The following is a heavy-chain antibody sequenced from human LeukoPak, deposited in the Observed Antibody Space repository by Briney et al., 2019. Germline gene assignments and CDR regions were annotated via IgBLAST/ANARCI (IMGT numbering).Heavy chain of an antibody. J-gene: IGHJ4*02. D-gene: IGHD6-19*01. CDR3: AREATTTVAGTRKFDY. CDR2: TYYSGST. Sequence: SETLSLTCTVSGGSISDYYWSWIRQPPGKGLEWIGYTYYSGSTNYNPSLKSRVTISLDMSKNQFSLKLSSVTAADTAVYFCAREATTTVAGTRKFDYWGQGTLVTVSS. V-gene: IGHV4-59*01. CDR1: GGSISDYY.